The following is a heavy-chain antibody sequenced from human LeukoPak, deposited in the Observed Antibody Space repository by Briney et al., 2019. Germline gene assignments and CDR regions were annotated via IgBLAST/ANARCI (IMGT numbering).Heavy chain of an antibody. CDR3: ARDRAI. CDR1: GDIVSSNSST. Sequence: SQTLSLTCAISGDIVSSNSSTWNWIRQSPSRGLEWLGRTYYRSRWHNDYSLSVKSRITINPDTSKNQFSLQLISVTPEDTAVYYCARDRAIWGQGTMVTVSS. J-gene: IGHJ3*02. CDR2: TYYRSRWHN. V-gene: IGHV6-1*01.